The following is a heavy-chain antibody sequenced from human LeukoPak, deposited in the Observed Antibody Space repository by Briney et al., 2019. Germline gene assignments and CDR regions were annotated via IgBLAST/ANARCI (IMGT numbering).Heavy chain of an antibody. CDR3: AKDIGSHDAGDFDY. CDR2: ISYDGSNK. V-gene: IGHV3-30*18. CDR1: GFTFSSCG. Sequence: PGGSLRLSCAASGFTFSSCGMHWVRQAPGKGLEWVGVISYDGSNKYYADSVKGRFTISRDNSKNTMYLQMNSLRAEDTAVYYCAKDIGSHDAGDFDYWGQGTLVTVSS. J-gene: IGHJ4*02. D-gene: IGHD1-26*01.